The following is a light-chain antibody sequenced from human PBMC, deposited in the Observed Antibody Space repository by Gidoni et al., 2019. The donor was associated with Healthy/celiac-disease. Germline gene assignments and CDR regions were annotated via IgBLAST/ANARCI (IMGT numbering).Light chain of an antibody. CDR2: DNN. V-gene: IGLV1-51*01. J-gene: IGLJ1*01. CDR1: SSNIGNNY. Sequence: QSVLTQPPSVSAAPGQKVTIPCSGSSSNIGNNYVSWYQQLPGTAPKLLIYDNNKRPAGIPDRFSGSKSGTSATLGITGLQTGDEADYYCGTWDSSLSASRYVFGTGTKVTVL. CDR3: GTWDSSLSASRYV.